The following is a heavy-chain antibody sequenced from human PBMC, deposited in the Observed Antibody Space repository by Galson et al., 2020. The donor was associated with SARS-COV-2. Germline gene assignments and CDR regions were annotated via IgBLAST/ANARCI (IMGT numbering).Heavy chain of an antibody. V-gene: IGHV1-8*01. Sequence: ASVKVSCKASGYTFTSYDISWVRQATGQGLECVGWMNPDSGNTGYAQKFQGRVTMTRNTPISTAYMELSSLKSEDTAVYYCARGAPYCGSDTCYTNYYGLDVWGQGTTVTVSS. CDR2: MNPDSGNT. CDR3: ARGAPYCGSDTCYTNYYGLDV. D-gene: IGHD2-15*01. J-gene: IGHJ6*02. CDR1: GYTFTSYD.